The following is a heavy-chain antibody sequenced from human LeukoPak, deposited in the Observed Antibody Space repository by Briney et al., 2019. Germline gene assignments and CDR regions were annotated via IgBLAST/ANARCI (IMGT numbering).Heavy chain of an antibody. Sequence: SVKVSCKASGGTFSSYAISWVRQAPGQGLEWMGGIIPIFGTANYAQKFQGRVTITADESTSTAYMELSSLRSEHAAVYYCARRNLKIDWGQGTLVTVSS. V-gene: IGHV1-69*13. CDR1: GGTFSSYA. J-gene: IGHJ4*02. CDR2: IIPIFGTA. CDR3: ARRNLKID. D-gene: IGHD1-14*01.